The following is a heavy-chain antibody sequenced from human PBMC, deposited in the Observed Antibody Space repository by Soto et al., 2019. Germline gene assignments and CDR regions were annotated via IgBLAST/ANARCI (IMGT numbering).Heavy chain of an antibody. CDR3: VVSAQPYDCDY. CDR1: GYTFTSYG. CDR2: ISAYNGNT. Sequence: QVQLVQSGAEVKKPGASVKVSCKASGYTFTSYGISWVRQAPGQGLEWMGWISAYNGNTNYAQKLQGRVTMTTDTTTSTAYMELRSLRSDDTAVDYCVVSAQPYDCDYWGKVTLVTVSS. V-gene: IGHV1-18*01. J-gene: IGHJ4*02. D-gene: IGHD2-15*01.